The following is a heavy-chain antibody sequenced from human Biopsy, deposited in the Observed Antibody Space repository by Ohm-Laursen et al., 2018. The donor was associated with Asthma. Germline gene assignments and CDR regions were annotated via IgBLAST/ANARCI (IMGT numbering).Heavy chain of an antibody. CDR1: GGSLSGYY. V-gene: IGHV4-59*01. CDR3: ARDVSFGRFLEWSSGMDV. D-gene: IGHD3-3*01. J-gene: IGHJ6*02. Sequence: GTLSLTCTVSGGSLSGYYWSWIRQSPGKGLEWIGYISYSIEYSGSTNYNPSLKSRVTISVDTSKNQFSLKLRSVTAADTAVYYCARDVSFGRFLEWSSGMDVWGQGTTVTVSS. CDR2: ISYSIEYSGST.